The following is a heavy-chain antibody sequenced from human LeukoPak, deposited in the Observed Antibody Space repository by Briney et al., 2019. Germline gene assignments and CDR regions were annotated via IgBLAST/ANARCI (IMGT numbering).Heavy chain of an antibody. J-gene: IGHJ3*02. CDR3: AKVEVSAMIVVKDAFDI. CDR1: GFTFSSYA. D-gene: IGHD3-22*01. CDR2: ISGSGGST. V-gene: IGHV3-23*01. Sequence: PGGSLRLSCAASGFTFSSYAMSWVRQAPGKGLEWVSAISGSGGSTYYADSVKGRFTISRDNSKNTLYLQMNSLRAEDTAVYYCAKVEVSAMIVVKDAFDIWGQGTMVTVSS.